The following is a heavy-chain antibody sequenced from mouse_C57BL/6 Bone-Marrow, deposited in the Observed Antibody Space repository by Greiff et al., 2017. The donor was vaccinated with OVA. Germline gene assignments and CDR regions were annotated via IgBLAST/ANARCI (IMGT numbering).Heavy chain of an antibody. V-gene: IGHV1-82*01. CDR3: ARGGYG. Sequence: VKLMESGPELVKPGASVKISCKASGYAFSSSWMNWVKQRPGKGLEWIGRIYPGDGDTNYNGKFKGKATLTADKSSSTAYMQLSSLTSEDSAVYFCARGGYGWGQGTLVTVSA. D-gene: IGHD3-1*01. CDR1: GYAFSSSW. CDR2: IYPGDGDT. J-gene: IGHJ3*01.